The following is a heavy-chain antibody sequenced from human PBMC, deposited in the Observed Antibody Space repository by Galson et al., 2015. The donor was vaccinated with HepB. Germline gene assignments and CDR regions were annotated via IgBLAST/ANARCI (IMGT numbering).Heavy chain of an antibody. CDR3: ARGGASVVGGTPNWFDP. Sequence: SVKVSCKASGGTFSGYGISWVRQAPGQGLEWMGGIIPIFGTANYAQKFQGRVTITADESTSTAYMELSSLRSEDTAVYYCARGGASVVGGTPNWFDPWGQGTLVTVSS. D-gene: IGHD2-15*01. V-gene: IGHV1-69*13. CDR1: GGTFSGYG. J-gene: IGHJ5*02. CDR2: IIPIFGTA.